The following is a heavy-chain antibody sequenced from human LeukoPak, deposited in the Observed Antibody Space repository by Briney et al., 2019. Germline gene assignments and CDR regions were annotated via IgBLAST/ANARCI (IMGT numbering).Heavy chain of an antibody. CDR2: ISHSGNT. CDR1: GDSINKYF. D-gene: IGHD6-13*01. V-gene: IGHV4-59*01. Sequence: SETLSLTCTVSGDSINKYFWSWLRQSPGKGLEWIGYISHSGNTNYHPSLKSRVTISLDKSNNQFSLRLSSVTAADTAVYYCARGVFPGYSSSWYKVGYWFDPWGQGTLVTVSS. CDR3: ARGVFPGYSSSWYKVGYWFDP. J-gene: IGHJ5*02.